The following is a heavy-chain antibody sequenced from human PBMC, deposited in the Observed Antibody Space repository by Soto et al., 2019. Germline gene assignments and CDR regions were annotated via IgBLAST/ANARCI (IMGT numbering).Heavy chain of an antibody. J-gene: IGHJ4*02. V-gene: IGHV3-21*06. CDR1: GFTFTRYS. CDR2: ISSTTNYI. CDR3: VRESADLTSNFDD. Sequence: GGSLRLSCAASGFTFTRYSMNWVRQAPGKGLEWVSSISSTTNYIYYGDSMKGRFTISRDNAKNSLYLEMNSLRAEETAVYYCVRESADLTSNFDDRGQGTLVTVSS.